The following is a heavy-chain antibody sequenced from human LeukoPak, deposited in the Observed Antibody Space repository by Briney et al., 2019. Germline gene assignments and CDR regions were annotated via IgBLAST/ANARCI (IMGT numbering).Heavy chain of an antibody. CDR3: TRIYCTSTSCSYFDY. J-gene: IGHJ4*02. CDR1: GFTFNTYG. Sequence: PGGSLRLSCAASGFTFNTYGMHWVRQAPGKGLEYVSAISSEGGSPYYADFVKGRFTISRDNSKNTLYLQMGSLRAEDTAVYYCTRIYCTSTSCSYFDYWGQGTLVTVSS. V-gene: IGHV3-64*02. CDR2: ISSEGGSP. D-gene: IGHD2-2*01.